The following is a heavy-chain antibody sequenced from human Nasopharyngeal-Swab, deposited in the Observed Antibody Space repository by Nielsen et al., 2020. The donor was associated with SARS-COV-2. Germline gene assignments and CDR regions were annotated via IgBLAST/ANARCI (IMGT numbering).Heavy chain of an antibody. V-gene: IGHV3-48*04. D-gene: IGHD2/OR15-2a*01. CDR1: GFTFSSYN. CDR2: ISVSSTTT. CDR3: ARRIFDY. J-gene: IGHJ4*02. Sequence: ETLSLTCAASGFTFSSYNMNWVRQAPGKGLEWVSYISVSSTTTYYADSVKGRFTISRDNAKNSLYLQMNSLRAEDTAVYYCARRIFDYWGQGTLVTVSS.